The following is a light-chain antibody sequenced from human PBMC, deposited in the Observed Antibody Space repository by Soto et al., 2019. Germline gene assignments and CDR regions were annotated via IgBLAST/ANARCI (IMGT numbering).Light chain of an antibody. J-gene: IGKJ4*01. V-gene: IGKV2-30*01. CDR2: TVS. Sequence: DVVLPQSPLSLAVTLGQPASISCRSSQSLVSIDGNTYLIWFHQRPGQSPRRLIYTVSNRDSGVPDRFRGSGSGTDFTQKISRVEADDVGVYYCMQGTQWPRTFGGGTKVEIK. CDR3: MQGTQWPRT. CDR1: QSLVSIDGNTY.